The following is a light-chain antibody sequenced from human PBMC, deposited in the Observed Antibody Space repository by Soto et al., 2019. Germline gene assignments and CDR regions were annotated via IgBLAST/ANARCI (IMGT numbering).Light chain of an antibody. V-gene: IGKV1-33*01. Sequence: DIQMTQSPSSLSASVGNRVTITCQASQDIATYLNWYQQKPGKAPNLLIYDASNLETGVPSRFSGGGSGTHFTFTISNLQPEDIATYYCQQSYFILGTFGRGTKVDIK. CDR1: QDIATY. CDR2: DAS. J-gene: IGKJ1*01. CDR3: QQSYFILGT.